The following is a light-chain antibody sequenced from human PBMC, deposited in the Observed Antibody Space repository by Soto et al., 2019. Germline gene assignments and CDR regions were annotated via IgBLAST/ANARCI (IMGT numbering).Light chain of an antibody. J-gene: IGKJ5*01. CDR1: QDISSH. CDR2: GAS. V-gene: IGKV1-9*01. Sequence: IQLTQSPSSLSASVRDRVTITCRASQDISSHLAWYQQKPGKAPNLLIYGASTLQSGVPSRFSGSGSGTDFTLTISSLQPKDFATYYCQQFHSFPITFGQGTRLEIK. CDR3: QQFHSFPIT.